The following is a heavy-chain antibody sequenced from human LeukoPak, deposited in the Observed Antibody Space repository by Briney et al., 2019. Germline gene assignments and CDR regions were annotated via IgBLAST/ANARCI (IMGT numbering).Heavy chain of an antibody. Sequence: ASETVSRTDSVYSFNIFGMSWLRQAPAQGLEWVGWISDYNGNTNYAQKLQDRVTLTTDTSTSTAYMELRSLRYDDTAVYSCARDGAADDNTRYYHDEYWGQGTLVTVSS. J-gene: IGHJ4*02. CDR3: ARDGAADDNTRYYHDEY. CDR2: ISDYNGNT. CDR1: VYSFNIFG. V-gene: IGHV1-18*01. D-gene: IGHD3-22*01.